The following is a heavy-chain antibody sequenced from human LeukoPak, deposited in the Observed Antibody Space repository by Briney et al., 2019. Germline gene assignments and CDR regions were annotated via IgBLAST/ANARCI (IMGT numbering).Heavy chain of an antibody. CDR1: GFTFRNYA. CDR2: ISDGGDGT. Sequence: GGSLRLSCAVSGFTFRNYAMSWVRQAPGKGLEWVSAISDGGDGTYYADSVKGRFTISRDNSKSTLFLQMNSLRAEDTAVYYCATVLGPIDPFDVWGQGTMVTVSS. V-gene: IGHV3-23*01. D-gene: IGHD7-27*01. CDR3: ATVLGPIDPFDV. J-gene: IGHJ3*01.